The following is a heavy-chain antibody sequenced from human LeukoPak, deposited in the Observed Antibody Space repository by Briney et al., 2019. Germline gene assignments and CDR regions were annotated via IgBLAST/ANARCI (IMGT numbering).Heavy chain of an antibody. V-gene: IGHV3-74*01. CDR3: AREEDFWSGYSAEYFDY. J-gene: IGHJ4*02. Sequence: GGSLRLSCAASGFTFSSYSMNWVRQAPGKGLVWVSRINSDGSSTSYAGSVKGRFTISRDNAKNTLYLQMNSLRAEDTAVYYCAREEDFWSGYSAEYFDYWGQGTLVTVSS. CDR2: INSDGSST. D-gene: IGHD3-3*01. CDR1: GFTFSSYS.